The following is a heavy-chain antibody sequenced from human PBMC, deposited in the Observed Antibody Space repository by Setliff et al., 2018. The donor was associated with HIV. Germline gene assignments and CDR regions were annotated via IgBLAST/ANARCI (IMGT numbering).Heavy chain of an antibody. J-gene: IGHJ4*02. CDR3: AKVDNGHCTSASCRDFDY. CDR1: EFTLSGYS. V-gene: IGHV3-23*01. CDR2: IDPSGSRI. Sequence: PGGSLRLSCAASEFTLSGYSMSWVRQVPGKGLEWVSAIDPSGSRIFYSDSVKGRFTISRDNSKNTLYLQMNSLTAEDTAVYYCAKVDNGHCTSASCRDFDYWGQGTLVTDSS. D-gene: IGHD2-2*03.